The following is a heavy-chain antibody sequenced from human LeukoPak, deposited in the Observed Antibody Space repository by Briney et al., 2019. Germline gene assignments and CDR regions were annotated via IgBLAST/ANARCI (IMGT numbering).Heavy chain of an antibody. D-gene: IGHD3-22*01. J-gene: IGHJ4*02. V-gene: IGHV4-39*01. CDR2: VFHTGST. Sequence: SETLSLTCTVSGGSISSYYWGWIRQPPGKGLEWIGNVFHTGSTYYNPSLTSRLSISVDTSREQFSLTLSSVTAADTAVYYCVRRYESRTYSFDKWGRGTLVTVSS. CDR3: VRRYESRTYSFDK. CDR1: GGSISSYY.